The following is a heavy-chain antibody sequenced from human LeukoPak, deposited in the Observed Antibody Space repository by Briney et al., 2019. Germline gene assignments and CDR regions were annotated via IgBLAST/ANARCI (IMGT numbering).Heavy chain of an antibody. Sequence: ASVKVSCKASGYTFTSYDINWVRQAPGQGLEWMGWISAYNGNTNYAQELQGRVTMTTDTSTSTAYMELRSLRSDDTAVYYCARDRQGGDYYFDYWGQGTLVTVSS. V-gene: IGHV1-18*01. CDR1: GYTFTSYD. CDR2: ISAYNGNT. D-gene: IGHD1-26*01. J-gene: IGHJ4*02. CDR3: ARDRQGGDYYFDY.